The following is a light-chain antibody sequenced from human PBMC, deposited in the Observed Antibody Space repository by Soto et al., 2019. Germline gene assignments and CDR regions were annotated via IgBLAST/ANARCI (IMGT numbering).Light chain of an antibody. CDR3: CSYTSSSTWV. CDR2: DVS. J-gene: IGLJ3*02. V-gene: IGLV2-14*02. Sequence: QSALTQPASVSGSPGQSITISCTGTDNDIGTYNLVSWYQQCPGTAPKVIIFDVSSRPSGVSSRFSGSKSGNTASLTISALQAEDEADYYCCSYTSSSTWVFGGGTKLTVL. CDR1: DNDIGTYNL.